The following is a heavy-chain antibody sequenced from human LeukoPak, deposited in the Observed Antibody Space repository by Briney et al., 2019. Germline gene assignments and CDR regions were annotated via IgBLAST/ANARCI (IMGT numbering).Heavy chain of an antibody. CDR2: ISWDGGST. J-gene: IGHJ4*02. Sequence: GGSLRLSCAASGFTFDDYAMHWVRQAPGKGLEWVSLISWDGGSTYYADSVKGRFTISRDNTKNSLYLQMNSLRDDDTAMYYCARGSNWGGDYWGQGTLVTASS. CDR3: ARGSNWGGDY. CDR1: GFTFDDYA. D-gene: IGHD6-13*01. V-gene: IGHV3-43D*03.